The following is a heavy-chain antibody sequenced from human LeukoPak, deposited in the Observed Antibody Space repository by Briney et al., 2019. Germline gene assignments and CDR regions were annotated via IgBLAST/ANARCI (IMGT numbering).Heavy chain of an antibody. Sequence: SVKVSCKASGGTFSSYAISWVRQAPGQGLEWMGRIIPILGTANYAQKFQGRVTITTDESTSTAYMELSSLRSEDTAVYYCAREVGSTLKYYFDYWGQGTLVTVSS. CDR2: IIPILGTA. J-gene: IGHJ4*02. D-gene: IGHD1-26*01. V-gene: IGHV1-69*11. CDR3: AREVGSTLKYYFDY. CDR1: GGTFSSYA.